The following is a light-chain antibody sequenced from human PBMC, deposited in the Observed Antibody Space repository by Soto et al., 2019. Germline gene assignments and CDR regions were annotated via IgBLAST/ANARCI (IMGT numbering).Light chain of an antibody. CDR2: AAS. J-gene: IGKJ4*01. V-gene: IGKV1D-12*01. CDR3: QQGDSFPLT. CDR1: QAISSW. Sequence: DIQMTQSPSSVSASVGDRVIITCRASQAISSWLAWYQQKAGEAPKLLIFAASRLHSGVPSRFSGSVSGTDFTLTITNLQPEDFATYYCQQGDSFPLTFGGGTKVEIK.